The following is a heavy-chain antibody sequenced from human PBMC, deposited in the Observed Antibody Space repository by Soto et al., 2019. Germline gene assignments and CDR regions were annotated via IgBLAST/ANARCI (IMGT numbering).Heavy chain of an antibody. CDR3: AHCYYDILTGHLWFDP. Sequence: QITLKESGPTLVKPTQTLTLTCTFSGFSLSTSGVGVGWIRQPPGKALEGLALIYWYDDKRYSPSLKSSLTITNDTSKNQVVITITTMDPVDTATYYCAHCYYDILTGHLWFDPLGQGTLVTVSS. D-gene: IGHD3-9*01. V-gene: IGHV2-5*01. J-gene: IGHJ5*02. CDR2: IYWYDDK. CDR1: GFSLSTSGVG.